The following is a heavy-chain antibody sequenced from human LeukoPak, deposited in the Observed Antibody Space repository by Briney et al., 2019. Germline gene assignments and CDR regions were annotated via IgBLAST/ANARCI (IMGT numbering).Heavy chain of an antibody. Sequence: GGSLRLSCAASGFTVSSNYMSWVRQAPGKGLEWVSVIYGGDSTYYADSVKGRFTISRDSSKNTLYLQMNSLRAEDTAVYYCARLMVRGVIIDYWGQGTLVTVSS. CDR3: ARLMVRGVIIDY. D-gene: IGHD3-10*01. CDR1: GFTVSSNY. CDR2: IYGGDST. J-gene: IGHJ4*02. V-gene: IGHV3-53*01.